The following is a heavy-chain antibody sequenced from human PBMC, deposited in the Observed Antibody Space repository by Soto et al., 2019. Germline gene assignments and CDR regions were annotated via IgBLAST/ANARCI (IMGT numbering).Heavy chain of an antibody. CDR1: GYSISSGYY. J-gene: IGHJ5*02. CDR2: IYHSGST. V-gene: IGHV4-38-2*01. D-gene: IGHD2-2*01. CDR3: ARSRYQRGEDWFDP. Sequence: SETLSLTCAVSGYSISSGYYWGWIRQPPGKGLEWIGSIYHSGSTYYNPSLKSRVTISVDTSKNQFSLKLSSVTAADTAVYYCARSRYQRGEDWFDPWGQGTLVTVSS.